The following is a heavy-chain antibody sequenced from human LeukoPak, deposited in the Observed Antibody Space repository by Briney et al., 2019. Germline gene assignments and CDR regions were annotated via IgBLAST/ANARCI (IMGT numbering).Heavy chain of an antibody. CDR1: GYSISSGYY. J-gene: IGHJ3*02. CDR2: IYHSGTT. Sequence: SETLSLTCTVSGYSISSGYYWGWIRQPPGRGLEWIGTIYHSGTTYYNPSLNSRLTISVDTSKNQFSLNLSSVTAADTAIYYCAREAYSSGWNAFDIWGQGTMVTVSS. V-gene: IGHV4-38-2*02. D-gene: IGHD6-19*01. CDR3: AREAYSSGWNAFDI.